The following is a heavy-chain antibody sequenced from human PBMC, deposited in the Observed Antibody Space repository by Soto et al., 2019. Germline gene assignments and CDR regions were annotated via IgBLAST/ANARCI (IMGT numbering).Heavy chain of an antibody. Sequence: EVQLVESGGGLVQPGGSLRLSCAVSDFTFVGYGKNCVRQAPGKGLEWVSYISGSSGTIYYADSVKGRFTISRDNAKNSLYLQMNSLRAEDTAVYYCARDPLDYWGQGTLVTVSS. CDR3: ARDPLDY. CDR1: DFTFVGYG. V-gene: IGHV3-48*01. CDR2: ISGSSGTI. J-gene: IGHJ4*02.